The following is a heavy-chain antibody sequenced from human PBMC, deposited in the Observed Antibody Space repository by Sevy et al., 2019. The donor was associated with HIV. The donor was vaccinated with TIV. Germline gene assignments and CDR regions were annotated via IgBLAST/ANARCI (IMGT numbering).Heavy chain of an antibody. CDR3: VGAMLTYSSGRSSYDY. D-gene: IGHD6-19*01. CDR1: GASISDSGYY. V-gene: IGHV4-39*01. J-gene: IGHJ4*02. CDR2: INYSGNT. Sequence: SETLSLTCTVSGASISDSGYYWGWIRQPPGKGLEWIASINYSGNTFYNPSLNSRVTISADMSKNQFSVQLNSVTAADTAIYYCVGAMLTYSSGRSSYDYWGQGTVVTVSS.